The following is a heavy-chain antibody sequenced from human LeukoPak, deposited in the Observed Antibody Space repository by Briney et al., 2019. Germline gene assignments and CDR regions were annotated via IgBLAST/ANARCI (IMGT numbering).Heavy chain of an antibody. J-gene: IGHJ4*02. V-gene: IGHV4-31*03. CDR2: IYYRGST. CDR3: ARISPNLRLGELSLAGGFDY. D-gene: IGHD3-16*02. Sequence: SETLSLTCTVSGGSISSGGYYWSWIRQHPGQGLEWIGFIYYRGSTYYNPSLKSRVTISVDTSKNQFSLKLSSVTAADTAVYYCARISPNLRLGELSLAGGFDYWGQGTLVTVSS. CDR1: GGSISSGGYY.